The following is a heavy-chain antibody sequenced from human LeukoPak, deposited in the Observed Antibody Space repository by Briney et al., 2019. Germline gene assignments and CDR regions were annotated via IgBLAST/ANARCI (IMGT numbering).Heavy chain of an antibody. CDR3: AASARTYIGSSLDY. CDR1: GLTVSSNY. Sequence: GGSLRLSCAVSGLTVSSNYMSWVRQAPGRGLEWVSVIYSGGSTSYADPVKGRFTISRDNAKNTLYLQMNSLRAEDTALYYCAASARTYIGSSLDYWGQGTLVTVSS. D-gene: IGHD2-15*01. J-gene: IGHJ4*02. V-gene: IGHV3-66*01. CDR2: IYSGGST.